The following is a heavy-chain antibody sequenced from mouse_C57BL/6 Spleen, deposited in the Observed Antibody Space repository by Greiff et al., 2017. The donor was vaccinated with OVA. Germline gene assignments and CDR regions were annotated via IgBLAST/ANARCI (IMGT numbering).Heavy chain of an antibody. Sequence: DVKLVESGGGLVQPGGSMKLSCAASGFTFSDSWMDWVRQSPEKGLEWVAEIRNKASNNATYYAESVKGRFTISKDDTKSRVYLKMISLRAEETGVYYCTRRVGTPPYYFDYWGQGTTLTVSS. V-gene: IGHV6-6*01. CDR2: IRNKASNNAT. J-gene: IGHJ2*01. CDR1: GFTFSDSW. CDR3: TRRVGTPPYYFDY. D-gene: IGHD4-1*01.